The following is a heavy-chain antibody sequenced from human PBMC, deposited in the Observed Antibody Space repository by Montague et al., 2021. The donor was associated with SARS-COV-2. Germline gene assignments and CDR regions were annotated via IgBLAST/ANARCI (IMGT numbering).Heavy chain of an antibody. J-gene: IGHJ1*01. D-gene: IGHD3-22*01. CDR1: GASIGSSHW. Sequence: SETLSLTCAVSGASIGSSHWWSWIRQPPGKGLEWMGEIYHTGSTNYSPSLKSRVTISVDTSKNQLSLKVISATAADTAVYYCARIGYESVGYYYIYPGWGQGTLVTVSS. V-gene: IGHV4-4*02. CDR3: ARIGYESVGYYYIYPG. CDR2: IYHTGST.